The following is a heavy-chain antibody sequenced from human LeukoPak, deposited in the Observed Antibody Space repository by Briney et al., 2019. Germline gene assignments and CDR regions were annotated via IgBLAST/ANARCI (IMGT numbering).Heavy chain of an antibody. Sequence: GESLRISFKGSGXSFTSYCISWVRQMPGKGLEWMGRIDPSDSYTNYSPSFQGHVTISADKSISTAYLQWSSLKASDTAMYYCAKQDSNHDAFDIWGQGIMVTVSS. CDR2: IDPSDSYT. D-gene: IGHD3-22*01. V-gene: IGHV5-10-1*01. CDR3: AKQDSNHDAFDI. CDR1: GXSFTSYC. J-gene: IGHJ3*02.